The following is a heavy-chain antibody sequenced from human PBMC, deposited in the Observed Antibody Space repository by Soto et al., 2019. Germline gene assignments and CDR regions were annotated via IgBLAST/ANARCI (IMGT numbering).Heavy chain of an antibody. CDR3: ARASYSSWFSTPPIG. Sequence: SETLSLTCAVSSGSISSSNWWSWVRPPPGKGLEWIGEIYHSGSTNYNPSLKSRVTISVDKSKNQFSLKLSSVTAADTAVYYCARASYSSWFSTPPIGWGQGTLVTVSS. V-gene: IGHV4-4*02. D-gene: IGHD6-13*01. J-gene: IGHJ4*02. CDR2: IYHSGST. CDR1: SGSISSSNW.